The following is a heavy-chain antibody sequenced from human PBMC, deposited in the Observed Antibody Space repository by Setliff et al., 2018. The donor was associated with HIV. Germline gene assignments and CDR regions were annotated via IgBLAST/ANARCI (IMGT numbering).Heavy chain of an antibody. CDR1: GYTFTSYG. D-gene: IGHD3-10*01. CDR2: ISVYNGNT. J-gene: IGHJ3*02. V-gene: IGHV1-18*01. CDR3: ARDQITMVRGTLGAFDI. Sequence: ASVKVSCKASGYTFTSYGISWVRQAPGQGLEWMGWISVYNGNTNYAQKLQGRVTMTTDTSTSTAYMELRSLRSDDTAVYYCARDQITMVRGTLGAFDIWGQGTMVTVSS.